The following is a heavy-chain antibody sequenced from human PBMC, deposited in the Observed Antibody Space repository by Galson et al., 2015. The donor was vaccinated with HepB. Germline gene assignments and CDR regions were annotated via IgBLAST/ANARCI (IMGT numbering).Heavy chain of an antibody. Sequence: SLRLSCAASAFSFSSYAMTWVRQAPGKGLEWVSGIIGSGVSTFYVDSVRGRFTISRDNSKNTMYLQMNSLRVEDTAVYYCAKDREAIDGAGTGEWDRRTLLTVSA. J-gene: IGHJ4*02. V-gene: IGHV3-23*01. D-gene: IGHD6-19*01. CDR3: AKDREAIDGAGTGE. CDR2: IIGSGVST. CDR1: AFSFSSYA.